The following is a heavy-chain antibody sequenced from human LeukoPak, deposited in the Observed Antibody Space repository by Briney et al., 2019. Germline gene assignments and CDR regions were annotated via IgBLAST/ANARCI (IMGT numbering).Heavy chain of an antibody. CDR3: AKCSGGSCYSGDGFDY. Sequence: TGGSLRLSCAASGFTFSSYAMSWVRQAPGKGLEWVSAISGSGGSTYYADSVKGRFTISRYNSKNTLYLQMNSLRAEDTAVYYCAKCSGGSCYSGDGFDYWGQGTLVTVSS. CDR1: GFTFSSYA. D-gene: IGHD2-15*01. CDR2: ISGSGGST. V-gene: IGHV3-23*01. J-gene: IGHJ4*02.